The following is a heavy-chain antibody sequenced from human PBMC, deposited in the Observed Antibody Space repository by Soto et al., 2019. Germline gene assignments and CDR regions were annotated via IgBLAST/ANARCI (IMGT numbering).Heavy chain of an antibody. CDR1: GFTFSSYW. Sequence: EVQLVESGGGLVQPGGSLRLSCAASGFTFSSYWMHWVRQAPGKGLVWVAHIDTDGSSTSYADSVKGRFTISRDNAKNKLDLQMNSVRAEDMAVYFCVRDGFGGGMDYWGLGTLVTVSS. D-gene: IGHD3-16*01. CDR2: IDTDGSST. J-gene: IGHJ4*02. V-gene: IGHV3-74*01. CDR3: VRDGFGGGMDY.